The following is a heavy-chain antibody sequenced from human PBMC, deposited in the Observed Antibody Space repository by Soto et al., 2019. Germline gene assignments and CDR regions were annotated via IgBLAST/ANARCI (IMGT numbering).Heavy chain of an antibody. CDR3: AKDRWYSSSWSPDYYYYGMDV. CDR1: GFTFSSYG. Sequence: LRLSCAASGFTFSSYGMHWVRQAPGKGLEWVAVISYDGSNKYYADSVKGRFTISRDNSKNTLYLQMNSLRAEDTAVYYCAKDRWYSSSWSPDYYYYGMDVWGQGTTVTVSS. CDR2: ISYDGSNK. V-gene: IGHV3-30*18. J-gene: IGHJ6*02. D-gene: IGHD6-13*01.